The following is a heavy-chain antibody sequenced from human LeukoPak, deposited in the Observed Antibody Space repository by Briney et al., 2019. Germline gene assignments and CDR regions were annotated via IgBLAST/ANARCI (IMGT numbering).Heavy chain of an antibody. D-gene: IGHD3-3*01. CDR1: GGSFSGYY. J-gene: IGHJ4*02. CDR2: IYTSGST. CDR3: ARSTYDFWGFDY. Sequence: SETLSLTCAVYGGSFSGYYWSWIRQPAGKGLEWIGRIYTSGSTNYNPSLKSRVTMSVDTSKNQFSLKLSSVTAADTAVYYCARSTYDFWGFDYWGQGTLVTVSS. V-gene: IGHV4-59*10.